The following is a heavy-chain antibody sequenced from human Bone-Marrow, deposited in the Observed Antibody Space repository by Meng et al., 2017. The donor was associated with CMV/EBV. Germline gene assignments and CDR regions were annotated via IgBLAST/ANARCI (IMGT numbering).Heavy chain of an antibody. D-gene: IGHD6-6*01. CDR2: IIPIFGTA. V-gene: IGHV1-69*05. CDR1: GGTFSSYA. Sequence: SVKVSCKASGGTFSSYAISWVRQAPGQGLEWMGGIIPIFGTANYAQKFQGRVTITTDESTSTAYMELSSLRSEDTAVYYCAREGKVYSSSLESDYWGQGTLVTVSS. CDR3: AREGKVYSSSLESDY. J-gene: IGHJ4*02.